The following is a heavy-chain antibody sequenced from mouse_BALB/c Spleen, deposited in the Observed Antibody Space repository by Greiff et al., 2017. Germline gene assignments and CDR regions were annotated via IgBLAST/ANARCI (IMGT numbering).Heavy chain of an antibody. CDR1: GFTFSSYA. J-gene: IGHJ3*01. CDR3: ARGYYGNWFAY. CDR2: ISSGGST. Sequence: EVQGVESGGGLVKPGGSLKLSCAASGFTFSSYAMSWVRQTPEKRLEWVASISSGGSTYYPDSVKGRFTISRDNARNILYLQMSSLRSEDTAMYYCARGYYGNWFAYWGQGTLVTVSA. V-gene: IGHV5-6-5*01. D-gene: IGHD2-1*01.